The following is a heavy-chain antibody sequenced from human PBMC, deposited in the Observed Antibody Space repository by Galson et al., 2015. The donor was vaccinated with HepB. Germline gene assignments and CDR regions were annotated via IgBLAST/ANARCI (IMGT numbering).Heavy chain of an antibody. CDR3: AHTGTYYDFWSGYFDS. CDR2: IYWDDGK. Sequence: PALVKPTQTLTLTCTLSGFSLSTNGGVGWIRQPPGKALEWLALIYWDDGKRYNPSLETRLTITKDTSKNQVVLTMTNMDPVDTATYYCAHTGTYYDFWSGYFDSWGQGTPVTVSS. J-gene: IGHJ5*01. V-gene: IGHV2-5*02. CDR1: GFSLSTNGG. D-gene: IGHD3-3*01.